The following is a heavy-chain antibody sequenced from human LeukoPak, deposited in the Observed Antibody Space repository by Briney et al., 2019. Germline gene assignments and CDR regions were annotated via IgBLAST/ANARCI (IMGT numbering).Heavy chain of an antibody. CDR3: ASAPSYDSSGYWAARNWFDP. V-gene: IGHV4-34*01. D-gene: IGHD3-22*01. Sequence: SETLSLTCAVYGGSFSGYYWSWIRQPPGKGLEWIGEINHSGSTNYNPSLKNRVTISVDTSKNQFSLKLSSVTAADTAVYYCASAPSYDSSGYWAARNWFDPWGQGTLVTVSS. CDR1: GGSFSGYY. J-gene: IGHJ5*02. CDR2: INHSGST.